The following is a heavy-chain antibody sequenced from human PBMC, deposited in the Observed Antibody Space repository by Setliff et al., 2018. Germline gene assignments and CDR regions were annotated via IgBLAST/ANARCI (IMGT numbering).Heavy chain of an antibody. D-gene: IGHD3-22*01. CDR1: GDSFNNYA. Sequence: ASVKVSCKASGDSFNNYAISWVRQAPGQGLEWMGGIIPMFGTPAYAQKFQGRVTMTTDTSTSTAYMELRSLRSDDTAVYYCARDLDYQYYYDSSGRDAFDIWGQGTMVTVSS. CDR3: ARDLDYQYYYDSSGRDAFDI. CDR2: IIPMFGTP. V-gene: IGHV1-69*05. J-gene: IGHJ3*02.